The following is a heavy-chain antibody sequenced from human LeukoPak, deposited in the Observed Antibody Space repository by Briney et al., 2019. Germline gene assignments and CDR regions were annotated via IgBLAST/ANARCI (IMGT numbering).Heavy chain of an antibody. CDR1: GGSFSGYY. CDR2: IHNSEST. J-gene: IGHJ4*02. D-gene: IGHD5-18*01. V-gene: IGHV4-34*01. CDR3: ARQVTFGYAFAYYFDY. Sequence: PSETLSPTCAVYGGSFSGYYWSWIRQPPGKGLEWIGNIHNSESTYYNPSLKSRVTMSVDTSKNQFSLKLSSVTAADTAVYYCARQVTFGYAFAYYFDYWGQGSLVTVSS.